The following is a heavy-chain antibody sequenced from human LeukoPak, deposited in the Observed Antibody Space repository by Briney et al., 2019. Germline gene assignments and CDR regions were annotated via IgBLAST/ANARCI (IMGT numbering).Heavy chain of an antibody. J-gene: IGHJ4*02. CDR2: IPYDKTDK. D-gene: IGHD1-26*01. V-gene: IGHV3-30*02. CDR1: GFILRSYG. CDR3: AKDLLGYSGTYQLDY. Sequence: GGSLRLSCVASGFILRSYGMQWVRRARGKGLEGVAFIPYDKTDKYYADDVKGRFTISRNNSNNTQNLQKHHLRSEDTAEYDCAKDLLGYSGTYQLDYWGQGTLVTVSS.